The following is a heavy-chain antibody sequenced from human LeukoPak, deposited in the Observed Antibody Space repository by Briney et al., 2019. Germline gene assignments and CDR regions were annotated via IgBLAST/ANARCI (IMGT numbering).Heavy chain of an antibody. D-gene: IGHD4-17*01. CDR2: ISSSSSTI. Sequence: QAGGSLRLSCAASGFTFSSYSMNWVRQAPGKGLEWVSYISSSSSTIYYADSVKGRFTISRDNAKNSLYLQMNSLRAEDTAVYYCARDYGVPYYYYYYMDVWGKGTTVTVSS. J-gene: IGHJ6*03. CDR1: GFTFSSYS. V-gene: IGHV3-48*01. CDR3: ARDYGVPYYYYYYMDV.